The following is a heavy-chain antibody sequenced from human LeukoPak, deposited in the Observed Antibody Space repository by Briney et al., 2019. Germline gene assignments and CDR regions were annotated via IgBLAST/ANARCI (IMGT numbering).Heavy chain of an antibody. Sequence: ASVKVSCKASGYTVNNYDINWVRQAPGQGLEWMGWVSGYNGNTNYAQKFEGRVAMTTDTSSSTAYMELRSLSSDDTAIYYCARGGWFDHWGQGTLVTVSS. CDR2: VSGYNGNT. CDR1: GYTVNNYD. J-gene: IGHJ5*02. CDR3: ARGGWFDH. V-gene: IGHV1-18*01. D-gene: IGHD2-15*01.